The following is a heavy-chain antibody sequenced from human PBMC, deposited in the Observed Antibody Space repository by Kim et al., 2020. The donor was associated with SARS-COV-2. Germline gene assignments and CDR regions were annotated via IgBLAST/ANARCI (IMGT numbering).Heavy chain of an antibody. V-gene: IGHV4-38-2*02. D-gene: IGHD3-10*01. Sequence: SETLSLTCTVSGYSISSGYYWGWIRQPPGKGLEWIGSIYHSGSTYYNPSLKSRVTISVDTSKNQFSLKLSSVTAADTAVYYCAGGGLGVRITMVRGVIHASDAFDIWGQGTMVTVSS. CDR1: GYSISSGYY. J-gene: IGHJ3*02. CDR3: AGGGLGVRITMVRGVIHASDAFDI. CDR2: IYHSGST.